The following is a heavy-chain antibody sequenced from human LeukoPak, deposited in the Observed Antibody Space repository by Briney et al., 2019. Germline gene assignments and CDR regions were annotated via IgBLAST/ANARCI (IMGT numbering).Heavy chain of an antibody. D-gene: IGHD4-23*01. CDR2: IKSTTVGGTT. V-gene: IGHV3-15*01. CDR1: GLTFSNAW. J-gene: IGHJ4*02. CDR3: TTGPGNSGY. Sequence: GGSLRLSCAVSGLTFSNAWMSWVCQAPGKGLEWVGRIKSTTVGGTTEYAAPVKGRFTISRDDSKNTVYLQMNSLKTEGTAVYYCTTGPGNSGYWGQGTLVTVSS.